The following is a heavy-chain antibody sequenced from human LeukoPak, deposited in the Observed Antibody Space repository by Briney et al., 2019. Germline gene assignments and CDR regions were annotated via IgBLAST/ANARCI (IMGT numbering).Heavy chain of an antibody. CDR2: IYPGDSDT. D-gene: IGHD2-15*01. CDR1: GYSFTSYW. V-gene: IGHV5-51*01. CDR3: ERHFSYCSGGSCYSHYFDY. J-gene: IGHJ4*02. Sequence: GESLKISCKGSGYSFTSYWIGWVRQMPGKGLEGMGIIYPGDSDTRYSPSFQGQVTISADKSISTAYLQWSSLKASDTAMYYCERHFSYCSGGSCYSHYFDYWGQGTLVTVSS.